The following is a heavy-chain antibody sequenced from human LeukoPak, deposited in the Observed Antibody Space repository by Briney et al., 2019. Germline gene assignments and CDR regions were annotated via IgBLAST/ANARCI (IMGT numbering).Heavy chain of an antibody. CDR3: ARGGRYCSSTSCLREGFDY. CDR2: FYPGDSDT. D-gene: IGHD2-2*01. J-gene: IGHJ4*02. CDR1: GYSFTSYW. V-gene: IGHV5-51*01. Sequence: PGESLKISFKGSGYSFTSYWIAWVRQMPGKGLEWIGIFYPGDSDTRYSTPYQGQVIISANKSLRPAYLQWSSLKASDTAMYYCARGGRYCSSTSCLREGFDYWGQGTLVTVSS.